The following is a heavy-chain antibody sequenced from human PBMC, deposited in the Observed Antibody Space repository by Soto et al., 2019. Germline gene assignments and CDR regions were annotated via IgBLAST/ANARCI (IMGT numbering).Heavy chain of an antibody. V-gene: IGHV1-3*01. D-gene: IGHD3-10*01. J-gene: IGHJ5*02. CDR1: GYTFTSYA. CDR3: ARDSLLLWFGELSMGFDP. Sequence: ASVNVSCKASGYTFTSYAMHWVRQAPGQRLEWMGWINAGNGNTKYSQKFQGRVTITRDTSASTAYMELSSLRSEDTAVYYCARDSLLLWFGELSMGFDPWGQGTLVTVSS. CDR2: INAGNGNT.